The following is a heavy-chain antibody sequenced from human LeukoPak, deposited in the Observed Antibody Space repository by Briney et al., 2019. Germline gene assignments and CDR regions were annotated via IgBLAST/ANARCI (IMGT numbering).Heavy chain of an antibody. CDR3: AKVANYYDSSGYWSQSSTYYFDY. Sequence: GGSLRLSCAASGFTFSSYSMNWVRQAPGKGLEWVSSISSSSSYIYYADSVKGRFTISRDNSKNTLYLQMNSLRAEDTAVYYCAKVANYYDSSGYWSQSSTYYFDYWGQGTLVTVSS. V-gene: IGHV3-21*04. J-gene: IGHJ4*02. CDR1: GFTFSSYS. D-gene: IGHD3-22*01. CDR2: ISSSSSYI.